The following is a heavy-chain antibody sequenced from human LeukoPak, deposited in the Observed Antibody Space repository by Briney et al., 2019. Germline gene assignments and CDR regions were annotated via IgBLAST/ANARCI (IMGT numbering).Heavy chain of an antibody. Sequence: GSLRLSCAASEFSVGSNYMTWVRQPPGKGLEWIGSIYYSGSTYYNPSLKSRVTISVDTSKNQFSLKLSSVSAADTAVYYCARTVRGVSDYWGQGTLVTVSS. V-gene: IGHV4-39*01. CDR2: IYYSGST. CDR3: ARTVRGVSDY. J-gene: IGHJ4*02. D-gene: IGHD3-10*02. CDR1: EFSVGSNY.